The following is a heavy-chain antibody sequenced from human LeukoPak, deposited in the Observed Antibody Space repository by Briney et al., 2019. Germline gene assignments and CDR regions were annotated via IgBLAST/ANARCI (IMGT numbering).Heavy chain of an antibody. D-gene: IGHD3-10*01. V-gene: IGHV4-34*01. CDR3: ARGLARYYYGSGSFLIWFDP. CDR1: GGSFSGYY. Sequence: SETLSLTCAVYGGSFSGYYWSWIRQPPGKGLEWIGEVNHSGSTNYNPSLKSRVTISVDTSKNQFSLKLSSVTAADTAVYYCARGLARYYYGSGSFLIWFDPWGQGTLVTVSS. CDR2: VNHSGST. J-gene: IGHJ5*02.